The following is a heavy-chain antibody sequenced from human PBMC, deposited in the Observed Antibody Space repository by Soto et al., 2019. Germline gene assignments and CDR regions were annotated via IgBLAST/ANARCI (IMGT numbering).Heavy chain of an antibody. CDR3: ARGIDSAKAGY. J-gene: IGHJ4*01. Sequence: PSETLSLTWTFSGGTLGDTSWSWIRQPPGKGLEWIGEISSYEGTNYNPSLRSRVTMSRDTSRNQLSLQLTSMTAADTAVYYCARGIDSAKAGYWDQGALVTVPS. CDR1: GGTLGDTS. CDR2: ISSYEGT. V-gene: IGHV4-34*01. D-gene: IGHD5-18*01.